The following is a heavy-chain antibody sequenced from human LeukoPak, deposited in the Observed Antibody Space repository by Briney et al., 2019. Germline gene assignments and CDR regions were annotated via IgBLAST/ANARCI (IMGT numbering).Heavy chain of an antibody. CDR2: IYYSGST. V-gene: IGHV4-59*01. D-gene: IGHD3-16*02. CDR1: GGSISSYY. CDR3: ARGSMITFGGVIVPFDY. Sequence: KPSETLSLTCTVSGGSISSYYWSWIRQPPGKGLEWIGYIYYSGSTNYNPSLKSRVTISVDTSKNQFSLKLSSVTAADTAVHYCARGSMITFGGVIVPFDYWGQGTLVTVSS. J-gene: IGHJ4*02.